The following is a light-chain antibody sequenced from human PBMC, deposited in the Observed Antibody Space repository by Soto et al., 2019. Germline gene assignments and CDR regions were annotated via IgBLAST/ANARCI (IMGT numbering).Light chain of an antibody. J-gene: IGKJ4*01. Sequence: DIQRTQSPSSLSASVGDRVTISCQASQDISIYLNWYQQTPGKDPTLLIYDASNLETGVPSRFSGSGSGTEFTFTISSLQPEDIATYYCQECTNLVTFGGGTKVGI. CDR1: QDISIY. V-gene: IGKV1-33*01. CDR2: DAS. CDR3: QECTNLVT.